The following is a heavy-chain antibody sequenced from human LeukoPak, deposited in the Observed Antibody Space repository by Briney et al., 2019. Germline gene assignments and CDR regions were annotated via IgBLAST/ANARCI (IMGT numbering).Heavy chain of an antibody. CDR3: AKDLWITMIVVVLDY. J-gene: IGHJ4*02. CDR2: ICVSVGSP. Sequence: GGALRLSCAASGFTFSRYAMRWVGQARGKGVEGVSAICVSVGSPYYADSVNGLFTISTDNSKNTLYLQMNSLRAEDTAVYYCAKDLWITMIVVVLDYWGQGTLVTVSS. V-gene: IGHV3-23*01. D-gene: IGHD3-22*01. CDR1: GFTFSRYA.